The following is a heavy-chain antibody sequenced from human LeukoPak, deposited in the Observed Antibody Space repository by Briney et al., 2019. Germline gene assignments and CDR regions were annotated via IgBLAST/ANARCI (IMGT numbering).Heavy chain of an antibody. J-gene: IGHJ6*02. CDR1: GYTFTSYG. D-gene: IGHD6-13*01. CDR2: ISAYNGNT. Sequence: GSVTVSCKASGYTFTSYGISWVGQAPGQGVEGMGWISAYNGNTNYAQKLQGRVTMTTDTSTSTAYMELRSLRSDDTAVYYCARVSAAAARHYYYGMDVWGQGTTVTVSS. V-gene: IGHV1-18*01. CDR3: ARVSAAAARHYYYGMDV.